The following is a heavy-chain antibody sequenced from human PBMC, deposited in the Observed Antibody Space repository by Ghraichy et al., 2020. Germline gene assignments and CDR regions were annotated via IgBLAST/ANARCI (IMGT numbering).Heavy chain of an antibody. Sequence: GSLRLSCAASGLIFGSYWMTWVRQAPGKGLEWVANINQDGREKYYAGSVKGRFTISRDNAKSSLYLQMNSLSVEDTAVYYCSAGDTFDIWGRVTMVTVSS. CDR2: INQDGREK. CDR3: SAGDTFDI. V-gene: IGHV3-7*03. J-gene: IGHJ3*02. CDR1: GLIFGSYW.